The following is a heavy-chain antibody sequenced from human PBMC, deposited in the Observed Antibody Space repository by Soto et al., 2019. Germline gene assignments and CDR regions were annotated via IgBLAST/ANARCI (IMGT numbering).Heavy chain of an antibody. J-gene: IGHJ6*02. CDR2: IYHSGST. V-gene: IGHV4-30-2*01. D-gene: IGHD5-12*01. CDR3: ASRVATNGYGMDV. Sequence: SETLSLTCAVSGGSISSGGYSWSWIRQPPGKGLEWIGYIYHSGSTYYNPSLKSRVTISVDRSKNQFSLKLSSATAADTAVYYWASRVATNGYGMDVWGQGTTVTVSS. CDR1: GGSISSGGYS.